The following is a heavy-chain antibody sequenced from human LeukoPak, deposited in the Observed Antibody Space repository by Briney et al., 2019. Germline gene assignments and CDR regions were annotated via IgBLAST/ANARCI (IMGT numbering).Heavy chain of an antibody. D-gene: IGHD2-8*01. V-gene: IGHV3-23*01. Sequence: QPGGSLRLSCAASGFAFSSFAMSWVRQPPGKGLEWVSSISGSGGSTYYADSVKGRFTISRDGSKNTLYVQMNSLRAEDTAVYYCAKGVGTNKGGYYFDYWGQGTPVTVSS. CDR2: ISGSGGST. CDR1: GFAFSSFA. CDR3: AKGVGTNKGGYYFDY. J-gene: IGHJ4*02.